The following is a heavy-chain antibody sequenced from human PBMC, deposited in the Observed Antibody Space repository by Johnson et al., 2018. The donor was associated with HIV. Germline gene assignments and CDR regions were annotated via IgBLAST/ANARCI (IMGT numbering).Heavy chain of an antibody. CDR1: GFTFDDYG. D-gene: IGHD3-22*01. CDR2: INWNGGST. Sequence: DVQLAESGGGVVRPGGSLRLSCAASGFTFDDYGMSWVRQTPGKGLEWVAGINWNGGSTGYADSVKGRFTISRDNAKNSLYLQMNSLRAEDTALYYCARDLKSYYDSSGYLDAFDIWGQGTMVTVSS. CDR3: ARDLKSYYDSSGYLDAFDI. J-gene: IGHJ3*02. V-gene: IGHV3-20*04.